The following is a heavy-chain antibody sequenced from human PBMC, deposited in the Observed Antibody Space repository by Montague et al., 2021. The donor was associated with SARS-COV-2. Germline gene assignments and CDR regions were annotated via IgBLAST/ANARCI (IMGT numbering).Heavy chain of an antibody. CDR1: GGSVSSSY. D-gene: IGHD6-19*01. CDR2: IHHSGTM. CDR3: TRAHDRGWSDY. V-gene: IGHV4-59*02. J-gene: IGHJ4*02. Sequence: SETLSLTCTVSGGSVSSSYWSWIRQPPATGQEWVGYIHHSGTMKSXHSLNSRVTILLDTSKKQFSLKLSSLTAAATAVYYCTRAHDRGWSDYWGQGSLVTVSS.